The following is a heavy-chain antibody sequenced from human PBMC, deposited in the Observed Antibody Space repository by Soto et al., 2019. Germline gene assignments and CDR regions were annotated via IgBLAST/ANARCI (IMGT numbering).Heavy chain of an antibody. D-gene: IGHD2-15*01. Sequence: QVQLVESGGGVVQPGRSLRLSCAASGFTFSSYGMHWVRQAPGKGLEWVAVIWYDGSNKYYADSVKGRFTISRDNSKNTRYLQMNSLRAEDTAVYYCARDHTDYCSGGSCYWFDPWGQGTLVTVSS. CDR3: ARDHTDYCSGGSCYWFDP. J-gene: IGHJ5*02. CDR1: GFTFSSYG. V-gene: IGHV3-33*01. CDR2: IWYDGSNK.